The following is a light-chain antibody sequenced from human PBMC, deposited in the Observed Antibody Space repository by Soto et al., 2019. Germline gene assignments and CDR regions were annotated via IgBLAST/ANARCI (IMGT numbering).Light chain of an antibody. CDR3: KQRGDWTPST. CDR1: QSVSTF. V-gene: IGKV3-11*01. Sequence: EIVLTQSPATLSLSPGERAILSCRASQSVSTFLAWFQQKPGQPPRLLIYNASNRTTGIPARFSGSGSGTDFTLTISSLEPEDFAVYYFKQRGDWTPSTFGQGTRLEIK. CDR2: NAS. J-gene: IGKJ5*01.